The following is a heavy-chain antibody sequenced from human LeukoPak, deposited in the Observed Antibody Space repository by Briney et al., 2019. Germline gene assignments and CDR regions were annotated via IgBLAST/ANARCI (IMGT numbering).Heavy chain of an antibody. Sequence: GGSLRLSCAASGFTVKSNYMSWVRQAPGKGLEWVAVIYSNGRTYYADAVKDRFTISRDNSKNTLYLQMNSLRAEDTAVYYCARGAGPRGGSYIDYWGQGTLVTVSS. D-gene: IGHD1-26*01. V-gene: IGHV3-66*01. CDR1: GFTVKSNY. CDR3: ARGAGPRGGSYIDY. CDR2: IYSNGRT. J-gene: IGHJ4*02.